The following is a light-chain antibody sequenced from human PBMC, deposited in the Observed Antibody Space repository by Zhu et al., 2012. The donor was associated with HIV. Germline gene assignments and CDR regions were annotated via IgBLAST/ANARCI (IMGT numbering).Light chain of an antibody. Sequence: EIVLTQSPGTLSLSPGERATLSCRASQTVAKNYVAWYQKKFGQPPRLLNYGASTRATGIPDRFSGSGSGTDFTLTISRLEPEDFVSYYCQQYGRSPLTFGGGTRVEIK. J-gene: IGKJ4*01. CDR2: GAS. CDR1: QTVAKNY. V-gene: IGKV3-20*01. CDR3: QQYGRSPLT.